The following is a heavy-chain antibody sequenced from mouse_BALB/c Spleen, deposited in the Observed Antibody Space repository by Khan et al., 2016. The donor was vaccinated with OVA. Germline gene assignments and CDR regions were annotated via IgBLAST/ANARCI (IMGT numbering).Heavy chain of an antibody. D-gene: IGHD2-1*01. CDR2: IDPPNDDS. CDR3: ATLYGNTFAF. J-gene: IGHJ3*01. CDR1: GFNIKDTY. Sequence: EVQLQQSGAELVKPGASVKLSCSASGFNIKDTYIHWMKQRPEQGLEWIGRIDPPNDDSKYGPKFQAKATLTADTSSNTAYLKLSSLTSEDTAVYDCATLYGNTFAFWGQGTLVSVSA. V-gene: IGHV14-3*02.